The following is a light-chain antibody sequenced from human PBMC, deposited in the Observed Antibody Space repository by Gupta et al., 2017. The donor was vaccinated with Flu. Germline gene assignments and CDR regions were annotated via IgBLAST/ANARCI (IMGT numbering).Light chain of an antibody. Sequence: SYVLTQPPSVSVAPGTAARITCERYNIGSKSVHWYQLRPGQAPALVIYDDSDRPSRIPERFSGSNSGNTATLTISRVEAEDEADYYCQVWESDTDQYVFGTGTTVTVL. CDR1: NIGSKS. V-gene: IGLV3-21*03. CDR2: DDS. J-gene: IGLJ1*01. CDR3: QVWESDTDQYV.